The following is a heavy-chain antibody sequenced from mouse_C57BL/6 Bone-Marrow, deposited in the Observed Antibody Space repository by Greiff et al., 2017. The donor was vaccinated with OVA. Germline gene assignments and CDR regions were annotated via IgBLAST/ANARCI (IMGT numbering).Heavy chain of an antibody. V-gene: IGHV1-69*01. D-gene: IGHD2-4*01. J-gene: IGHJ3*01. CDR1: GYTFTSYW. Sequence: QVQLQQPGAELVMPGASVKLSCKASGYTFTSYWMHWVKQRPGQGLEWIGEIDPSDSYTNYNQKFKGKSTLTVDKSSSTAYMQLSSLTSEDSAVYYCAREGIYYDFSWFAYWGRGTLVTVCA. CDR2: IDPSDSYT. CDR3: AREGIYYDFSWFAY.